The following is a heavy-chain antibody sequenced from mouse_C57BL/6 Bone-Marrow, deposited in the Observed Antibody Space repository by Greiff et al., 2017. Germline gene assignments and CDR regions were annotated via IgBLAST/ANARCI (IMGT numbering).Heavy chain of an antibody. CDR1: GYSITSDY. CDR3: ASSLWLNYDAMDY. CDR2: ISYSGST. J-gene: IGHJ4*01. V-gene: IGHV3-8*01. D-gene: IGHD2-2*01. Sequence: EVKLQESGPGLAKPSQTLSLTCSVTGYSITSDYWNWIRKFPGNKLEYMGYISYSGSTTNNPSLKSRNSITRDTSKNQYYLQWISVTTEDTASSDCASSLWLNYDAMDYWGQGTSVTVSS.